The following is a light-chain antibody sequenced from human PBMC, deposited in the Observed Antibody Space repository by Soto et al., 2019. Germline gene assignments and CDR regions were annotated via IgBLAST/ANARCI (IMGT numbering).Light chain of an antibody. Sequence: EIVLTQSPGTLSLSPGERVTLSCRASRSFSSSYLTWYQQKPGQAPRLLIYGASSRATGIPDRFSGSGSGTDFTLTISRLEPEDFAVYYCQQYGSSPPYTFGQGTRLEIK. CDR3: QQYGSSPPYT. CDR1: RSFSSSY. V-gene: IGKV3-20*01. CDR2: GAS. J-gene: IGKJ2*01.